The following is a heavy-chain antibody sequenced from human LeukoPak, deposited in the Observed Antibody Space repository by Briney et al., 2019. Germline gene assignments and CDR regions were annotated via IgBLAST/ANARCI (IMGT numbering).Heavy chain of an antibody. J-gene: IGHJ4*02. Sequence: SEPLSLTCTVSGGSISSYYWSWTRQPPGKGLEWIGYIYYSGSTNYNPSLKSRVTISVDTSKNQFSLKLSSVTAADTAVYYCARENSGSYYFDYWGQGTLVTVSS. D-gene: IGHD1-26*01. CDR1: GGSISSYY. CDR2: IYYSGST. V-gene: IGHV4-59*01. CDR3: ARENSGSYYFDY.